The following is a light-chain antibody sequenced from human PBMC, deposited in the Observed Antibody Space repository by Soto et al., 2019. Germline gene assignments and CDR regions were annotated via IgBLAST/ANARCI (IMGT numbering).Light chain of an antibody. J-gene: IGKJ3*01. CDR2: AAS. CDR3: QEYSKWPLFT. V-gene: IGKV3-15*01. CDR1: QSVSTN. Sequence: EIVVTQSPGILSVSPGDRATLSCRASQSVSTNLAWYQQKPGQAPTLLIYAASTRATGIPARFTGSESGTDFTLTISSLQSEDFAVYYCQEYSKWPLFTFGPGTRVDIK.